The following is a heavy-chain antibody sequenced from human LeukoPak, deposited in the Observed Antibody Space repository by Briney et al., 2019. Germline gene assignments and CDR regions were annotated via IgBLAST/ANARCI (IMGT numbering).Heavy chain of an antibody. J-gene: IGHJ4*02. D-gene: IGHD3-22*01. CDR2: IYYSGST. CDR1: GGSISGSY. CDR3: ARENYYDSSGSFDY. Sequence: PSETLSLTCTVSGGSISGSYWSWIRQPPGKGLEWIGYIYYSGSTNYNPSLKSRVTISVDTSKNQFSLKLSSVTAADTAVYYCARENYYDSSGSFDYWGQGTLVTVSS. V-gene: IGHV4-59*01.